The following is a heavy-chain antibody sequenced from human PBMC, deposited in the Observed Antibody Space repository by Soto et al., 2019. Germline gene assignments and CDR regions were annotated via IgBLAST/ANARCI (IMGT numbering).Heavy chain of an antibody. CDR3: AHRRWDYGAHFDY. D-gene: IGHD4-17*01. Sequence: ASVKVSCKISGHTLTELSIHWVRQAPGKGLEWMGGFDPEGGEAIYAQKWHGRVTVTEDTVTGTAYMELRGLKSDDTAVYYCAHRRWDYGAHFDYWGQGTLVTVSS. CDR2: FDPEGGEA. J-gene: IGHJ4*02. CDR1: GHTLTELS. V-gene: IGHV1-24*01.